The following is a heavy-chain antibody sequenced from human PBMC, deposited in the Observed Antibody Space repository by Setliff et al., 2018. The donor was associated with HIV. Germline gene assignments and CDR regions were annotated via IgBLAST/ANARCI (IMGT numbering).Heavy chain of an antibody. D-gene: IGHD2-2*02. CDR2: IYWDDDK. CDR1: GFSLTTSGVG. Sequence: SGPTLVNPTQTLTLTCTFSGFSLTTSGVGVGWIRQSPGKALDWLGLIYWDDDKRYSTSLKSRLTITRDTSKNQVILTMTNVDPADTATYYCAHYVLYPYDAFDLWGQGTMVTVSS. V-gene: IGHV2-5*02. J-gene: IGHJ3*01. CDR3: AHYVLYPYDAFDL.